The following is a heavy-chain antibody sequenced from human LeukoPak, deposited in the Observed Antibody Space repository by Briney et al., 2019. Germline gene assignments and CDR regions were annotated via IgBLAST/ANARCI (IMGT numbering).Heavy chain of an antibody. Sequence: PSETLSLTCTVSGGSISSYYWSWIRQPAGKGPEWIGRIYTSGSTNYNPSLKSRVTISVDTSKNQFSLKLSSVTAADTAVYYCARAYYGSGSYYPFDYWGQGTLVTVSS. J-gene: IGHJ4*02. V-gene: IGHV4-4*07. CDR1: GGSISSYY. CDR3: ARAYYGSGSYYPFDY. CDR2: IYTSGST. D-gene: IGHD3-10*01.